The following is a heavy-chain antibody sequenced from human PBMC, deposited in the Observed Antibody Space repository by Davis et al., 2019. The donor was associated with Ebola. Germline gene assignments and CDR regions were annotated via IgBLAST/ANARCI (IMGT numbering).Heavy chain of an antibody. CDR3: VKVGQMKWNFRYAMDV. D-gene: IGHD1-7*01. V-gene: IGHV3-23*01. J-gene: IGHJ6*02. CDR2: LGTSADT. Sequence: GESLKISCAASGFIFSSYVMSWVRQAPGKGLEWVSTLGTSADTYYADSVKGRFIISRDNSKNMLYLQMNSLRAEDTAVYYCVKVGQMKWNFRYAMDVWGQGTTVTVSS. CDR1: GFIFSSYV.